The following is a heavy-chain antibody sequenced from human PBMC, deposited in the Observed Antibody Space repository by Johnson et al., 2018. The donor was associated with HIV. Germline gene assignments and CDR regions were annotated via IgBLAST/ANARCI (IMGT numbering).Heavy chain of an antibody. J-gene: IGHJ3*02. Sequence: QVLLVESGGGLVKPGGSLRLSCVASGFTFKDHYMSWIRQAPGKGLEWVAVISYDGSNKYYADSVKGRFTISRDNSKNTLYLQMNSLRAEDTAVYYCARERPAYSSSSSHAFDIWGQGTMVTVSS. D-gene: IGHD6-6*01. CDR3: ARERPAYSSSSSHAFDI. CDR1: GFTFKDHY. V-gene: IGHV3-30*03. CDR2: ISYDGSNK.